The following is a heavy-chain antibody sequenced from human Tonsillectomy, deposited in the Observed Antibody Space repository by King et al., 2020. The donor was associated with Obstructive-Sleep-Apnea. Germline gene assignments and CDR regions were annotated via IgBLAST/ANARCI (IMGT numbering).Heavy chain of an antibody. CDR3: ARITLGQTMVRGVIGPLNDTFDI. CDR1: GYTFTGYY. D-gene: IGHD3-10*01. V-gene: IGHV1-2*02. Sequence: QLVQSGAEVKKPGASVKVSCKASGYTFTGYYMHWVRQAPGQGLEWMGWINPNSGGTNYAQRFQGRVTMTRDTSISTAYMELSGLRSDDTAVYYCARITLGQTMVRGVIGPLNDTFDIWGQGTTVTVSS. CDR2: INPNSGGT. J-gene: IGHJ3*02.